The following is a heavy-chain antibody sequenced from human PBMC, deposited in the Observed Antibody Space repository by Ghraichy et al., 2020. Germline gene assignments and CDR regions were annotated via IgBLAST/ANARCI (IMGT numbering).Heavy chain of an antibody. Sequence: GGSLRLSCSASGFSFSTYAAHWVRQAPGKGLEHVSAITSNGNTVYYADFVKGRFTISRDNSKNTLYLQMSSRRAEATAVDYCVKVGYCSGGSCYQQSDYWGQGALVTVSS. D-gene: IGHD2-15*01. CDR1: GFSFSTYA. V-gene: IGHV3-64D*06. CDR2: ITSNGNTV. CDR3: VKVGYCSGGSCYQQSDY. J-gene: IGHJ4*02.